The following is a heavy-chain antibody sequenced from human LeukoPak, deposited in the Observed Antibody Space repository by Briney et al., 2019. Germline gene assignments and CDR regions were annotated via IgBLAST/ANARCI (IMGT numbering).Heavy chain of an antibody. CDR1: GYSFTSYW. CDR3: ARRAIAAVNGMDV. CDR2: IYPGDSDT. Sequence: GESLKISCKGSGYSFTSYWIGWVRQMPGKGLEWMGIIYPGDSDTRYSPSFQGQVTISADKSTSTAYLQWSSLKASDTAMYYCARRAIAAVNGMDVWGQGTTVTVSS. D-gene: IGHD6-13*01. V-gene: IGHV5-51*01. J-gene: IGHJ6*02.